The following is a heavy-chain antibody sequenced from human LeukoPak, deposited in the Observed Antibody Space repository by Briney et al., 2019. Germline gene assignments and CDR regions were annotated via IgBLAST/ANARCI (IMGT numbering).Heavy chain of an antibody. V-gene: IGHV3-21*01. CDR1: GFTFSSYS. CDR2: ISSSSSYI. Sequence: GGSLRLSCAASGFTFSSYSMNWVRQAPGKGLEWVSSISSSSSYIYYADSVKGRFTISRDNAKNSLYLQMNSLRAEDTAVYYWGRAIARDGYDIYVVFDIWGKGKMVPFFS. CDR3: GRAIARDGYDIYVVFDI. J-gene: IGHJ3*02. D-gene: IGHD5-24*01.